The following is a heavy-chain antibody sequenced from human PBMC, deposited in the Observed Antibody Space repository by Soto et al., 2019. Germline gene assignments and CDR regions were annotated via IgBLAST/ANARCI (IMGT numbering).Heavy chain of an antibody. CDR1: GYTLTELS. V-gene: IGHV1-24*01. J-gene: IGHJ6*02. CDR3: APFRWRARGYYYYGMDV. D-gene: IGHD2-15*01. CDR2: FDPEDGET. Sequence: ASVKVSCKVSGYTLTELSMHWVRQAPGKGLEWMGGFDPEDGETIYAQKFQGRVTMTEDTSTDTADMELSSLRSEETAVYYCAPFRWRARGYYYYGMDVWGQGTRVTVSS.